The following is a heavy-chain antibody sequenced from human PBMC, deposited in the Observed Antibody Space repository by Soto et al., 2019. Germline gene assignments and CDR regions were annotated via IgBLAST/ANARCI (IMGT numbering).Heavy chain of an antibody. V-gene: IGHV1-69*13. CDR1: GGTFSSYA. CDR3: ARGDYYDSSGYPYFDY. J-gene: IGHJ4*02. Sequence: SVKVSCKASGGTFSSYAISWVRQAPGQGLEWMGGIIPIFGTANYAQKFQGRVTITADESTSTAYMELSSLRSEDTAVYYCARGDYYDSSGYPYFDYWGQGTLVTVSS. D-gene: IGHD3-22*01. CDR2: IIPIFGTA.